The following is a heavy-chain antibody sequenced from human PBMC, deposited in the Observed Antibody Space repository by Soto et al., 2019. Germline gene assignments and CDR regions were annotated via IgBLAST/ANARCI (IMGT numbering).Heavy chain of an antibody. Sequence: GASVKVSCKASGYTFSTYALHWVRQAPGQGLEWMGWINGGNGHTRYSQKFKDRVTISRDTPASTAYTELSGLRSEDTAVYYCARGKGMEENYYYYGMDVWGQGTTVTVSS. D-gene: IGHD1-1*01. J-gene: IGHJ6*02. CDR2: INGGNGHT. CDR1: GYTFSTYA. CDR3: ARGKGMEENYYYYGMDV. V-gene: IGHV1-3*01.